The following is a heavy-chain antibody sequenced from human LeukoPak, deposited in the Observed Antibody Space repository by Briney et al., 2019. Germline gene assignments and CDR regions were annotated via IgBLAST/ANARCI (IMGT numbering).Heavy chain of an antibody. Sequence: SETLSLTCTVSGGSISSSSYYWGWIRQPPGKGLEWIGSIYYSGSTYCNPSLKSRVTISVDTSKNQFSLKLSSVTAADTAVYYCARHTVAAAGTHWFDPWGQGTLVTVSS. CDR2: IYYSGST. J-gene: IGHJ5*02. CDR1: GGSISSSSYY. D-gene: IGHD6-13*01. V-gene: IGHV4-39*01. CDR3: ARHTVAAAGTHWFDP.